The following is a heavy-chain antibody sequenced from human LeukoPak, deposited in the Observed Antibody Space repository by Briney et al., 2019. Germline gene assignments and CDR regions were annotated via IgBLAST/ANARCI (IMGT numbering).Heavy chain of an antibody. V-gene: IGHV3-21*01. CDR2: ISSTSSSAYI. J-gene: IGHJ4*02. CDR3: ARLEFHMGTYYIPYFDY. CDR1: GFTFSSYT. Sequence: GGSLRLSCAGSGFTFSSYTMTWVRQAPGKGLEWVSSISSTSSSAYIFYADSVKGRFTISRDNAKNSLYLQMNSLRAEDTAVYYCARLEFHMGTYYIPYFDYWGQGALVTVSS. D-gene: IGHD3-10*01.